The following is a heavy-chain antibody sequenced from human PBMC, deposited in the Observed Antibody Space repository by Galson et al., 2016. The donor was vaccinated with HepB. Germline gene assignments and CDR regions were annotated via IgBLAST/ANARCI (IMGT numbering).Heavy chain of an antibody. CDR2: INSAGSSDASSV. D-gene: IGHD2-15*01. CDR1: GFTFSSYW. V-gene: IGHV3-74*01. Sequence: SLRLSCAASGFTFSSYWMLWVRQAPGKGLVWVSRINSAGSSDASSVSYADSVKGRFTISRDNAKNTLYLQMNSLRAEDTAVYYCTRGLGYCSGGSCHSLDYWGQGVLVTVSS. J-gene: IGHJ4*02. CDR3: TRGLGYCSGGSCHSLDY.